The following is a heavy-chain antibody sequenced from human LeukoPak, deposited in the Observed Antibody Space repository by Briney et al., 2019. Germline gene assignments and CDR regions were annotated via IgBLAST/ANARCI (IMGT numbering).Heavy chain of an antibody. CDR3: ARDSGTWSWSGGYFDY. Sequence: GGSLRLPCAVSGFTFSSYWMSWVRQAPGKGLEWVANIKQDGTEIYYVDSVRGRFTISRDNAKNSLYLQMNSLRAEDTAGYYCARDSGTWSWSGGYFDYWGQGTLVTVSS. J-gene: IGHJ4*02. CDR1: GFTFSSYW. V-gene: IGHV3-7*01. CDR2: IKQDGTEI. D-gene: IGHD3-10*01.